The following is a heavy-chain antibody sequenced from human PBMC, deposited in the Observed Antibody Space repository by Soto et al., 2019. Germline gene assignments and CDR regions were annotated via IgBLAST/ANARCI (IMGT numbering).Heavy chain of an antibody. D-gene: IGHD4-4*01. CDR2: IYYSGST. V-gene: IGHV4-39*01. J-gene: IGHJ4*02. CDR1: GGSISSSRYY. Sequence: PSETLSLTCTVSGGSISSSRYYWGWIRQPPGKGLEWIGSIYYSGSTYYNPSLRSRVTTSVDTSKNQFSLKLSSVTAADTAVYYCARRYPDDYSKIPNYFDYWGQGILVTVSS. CDR3: ARRYPDDYSKIPNYFDY.